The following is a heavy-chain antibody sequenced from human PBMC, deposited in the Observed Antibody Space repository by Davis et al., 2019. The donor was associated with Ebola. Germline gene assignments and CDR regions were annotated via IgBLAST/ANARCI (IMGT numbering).Heavy chain of an antibody. J-gene: IGHJ5*02. CDR2: IKEDGGEK. CDR3: AKDYYESSGYYYGPNWFDP. D-gene: IGHD3-22*01. V-gene: IGHV3-7*03. CDR1: GLIFNNYW. Sequence: GESLKISCAASGLIFNNYWMSWIRQAPAKGPEWVAIIKEDGGEKYYVDSVKGRFTISRDNAKNSLFLEMNSLRAEDTAFYYCAKDYYESSGYYYGPNWFDPWGQGTLVTVSS.